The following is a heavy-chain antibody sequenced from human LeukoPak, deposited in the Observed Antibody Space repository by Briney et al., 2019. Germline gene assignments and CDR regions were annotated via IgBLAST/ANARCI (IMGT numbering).Heavy chain of an antibody. J-gene: IGHJ5*02. V-gene: IGHV1-2*02. CDR2: INPNSGGT. Sequence: ASVKVSCKASGYTFTCYYMHWVRQAPGQGLEWMGWINPNSGGTNYAQKFQGRVTMTRDTSISTAYMELSRLRSDDTAVYYCARSGAAGYGANWFDPWGQGTLVTVSS. CDR1: GYTFTCYY. D-gene: IGHD4-17*01. CDR3: ARSGAAGYGANWFDP.